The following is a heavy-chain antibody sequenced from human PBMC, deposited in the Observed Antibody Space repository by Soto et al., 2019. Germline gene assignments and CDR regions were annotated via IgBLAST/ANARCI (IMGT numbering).Heavy chain of an antibody. J-gene: IGHJ5*02. D-gene: IGHD6-13*01. Sequence: GGSLRLSCAASGFTFSSYAMHWVRQAPGKGLEWVAVISYDGSNKYYADSVKGRFTISRDNSKNTPYLQMNSLRAEDTAVYYCARESSSWYTNWFDPWGQGTLVTVSS. CDR3: ARESSSWYTNWFDP. V-gene: IGHV3-30-3*01. CDR1: GFTFSSYA. CDR2: ISYDGSNK.